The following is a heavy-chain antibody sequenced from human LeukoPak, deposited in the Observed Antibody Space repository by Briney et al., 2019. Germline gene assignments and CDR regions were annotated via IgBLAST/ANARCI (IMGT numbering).Heavy chain of an antibody. Sequence: SETLSLTCTVSGGSISSSSYYWGWIRQPPGKGLEWIGSIYYSGSTYYNLSLKSRVTISVDTSKNQFSLKLSSVTAADTAVYYCARDPFGSSPRGGDYWGQGTLVTVSS. CDR1: GGSISSSSYY. CDR3: ARDPFGSSPRGGDY. V-gene: IGHV4-39*07. J-gene: IGHJ4*02. D-gene: IGHD6-6*01. CDR2: IYYSGST.